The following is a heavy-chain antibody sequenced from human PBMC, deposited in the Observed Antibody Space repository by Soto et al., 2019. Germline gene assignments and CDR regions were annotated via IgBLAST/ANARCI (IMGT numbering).Heavy chain of an antibody. V-gene: IGHV3-30-3*01. CDR2: ISYDGSNK. CDR3: ARDAPPPTIFGVVNTYYYGMDV. CDR1: GFTFSSYA. Sequence: GGSLRLSCAASGFTFSSYAMHWVRQAPGKGLEWVAVISYDGSNKYYADAVKGRFTISRDNSKNTLYLQMNSLRAEETAVYYCARDAPPPTIFGVVNTYYYGMDVWGQGTTVTVSS. J-gene: IGHJ6*02. D-gene: IGHD3-3*01.